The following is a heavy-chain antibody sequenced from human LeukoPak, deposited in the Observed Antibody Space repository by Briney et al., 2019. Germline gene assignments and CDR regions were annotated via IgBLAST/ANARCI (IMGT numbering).Heavy chain of an antibody. D-gene: IGHD6-19*01. CDR2: IYYSGST. Sequence: SETLSLTCTVSGGSISSNYWSWSRQPPRRGLVWIGYIYYSGSTNYNYSLTIRVTISVDTSKNQFSLKLSSVTAADTAVYYCARGGSGSGMDVWGKGTTVTVSS. J-gene: IGHJ6*04. CDR1: GGSISSNY. CDR3: ARGGSGSGMDV. V-gene: IGHV4-59*01.